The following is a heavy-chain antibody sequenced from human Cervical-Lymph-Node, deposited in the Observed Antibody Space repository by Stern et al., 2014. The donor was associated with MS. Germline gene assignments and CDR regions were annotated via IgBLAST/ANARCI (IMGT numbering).Heavy chain of an antibody. J-gene: IGHJ4*02. D-gene: IGHD1-26*01. CDR3: AGSYSGDYKELDY. CDR2: INPILGNT. Sequence: QVQLVQSGAEVKQPGSSVKVSCKASGGTFSRFAINWVRQAPGQGLEWMGGINPILGNTNYAQKFQGRVTIFADESTRTTYMELRSLRAEDTARYYCAGSYSGDYKELDYWGQGTLVTVSS. V-gene: IGHV1-69*01. CDR1: GGTFSRFA.